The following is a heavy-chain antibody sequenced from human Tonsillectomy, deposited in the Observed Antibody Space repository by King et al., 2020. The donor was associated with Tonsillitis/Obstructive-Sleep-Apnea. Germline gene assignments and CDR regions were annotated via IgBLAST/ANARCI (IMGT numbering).Heavy chain of an antibody. V-gene: IGHV3-7*03. CDR1: GFTFSSYW. CDR2: IKQDGSEK. J-gene: IGHJ6*02. Sequence: VQLVESGGGLVQPGGSLRLSCAASGFTFSSYWMSWVRQAPGKGLEWVANIKQDGSEKYYVDSVKGRFTISRDNAKNSLYLQMNSLRAEDTAVYYCAREGSNYLRGMDVWGQGTTVTVSS. D-gene: IGHD4-11*01. CDR3: AREGSNYLRGMDV.